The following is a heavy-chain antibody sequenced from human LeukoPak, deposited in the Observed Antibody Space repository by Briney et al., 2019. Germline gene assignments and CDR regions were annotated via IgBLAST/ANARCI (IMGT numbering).Heavy chain of an antibody. CDR2: ISGSGGST. J-gene: IGHJ4*02. CDR3: ATYTGRVGASRGNFDY. Sequence: GGSLRLSCAASGFTFSSYAMSWVRQAPGKGLEWVSAISGSGGSTYYADSVRGRFTISRDNSKNTLYLQMNSLRAEDTAVYYCATYTGRVGASRGNFDYWGQGTLVTVSS. V-gene: IGHV3-23*01. D-gene: IGHD1-26*01. CDR1: GFTFSSYA.